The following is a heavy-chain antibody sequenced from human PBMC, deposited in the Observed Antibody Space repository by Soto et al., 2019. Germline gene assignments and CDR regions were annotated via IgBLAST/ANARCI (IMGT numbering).Heavy chain of an antibody. V-gene: IGHV3-72*01. CDR1: GFTFSDHY. CDR2: TRNKAMRYTT. Sequence: EVHLVESGGGLVQPGGSLTLSCAASGFTFSDHYMDWVRQSPGKGLEWVGRTRNKAMRYTTEYAASVKGRFAVSRDDSENSLYLQMNGLKTEDTALYYCARVRSSSWGLDAFDICGQGTMVIVSS. CDR3: ARVRSSSWGLDAFDI. D-gene: IGHD6-13*01. J-gene: IGHJ3*02.